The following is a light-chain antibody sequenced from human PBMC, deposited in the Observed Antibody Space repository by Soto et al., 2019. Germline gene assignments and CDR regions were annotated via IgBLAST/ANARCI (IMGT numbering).Light chain of an antibody. CDR3: CSYAGSYTLV. CDR2: DVF. J-gene: IGLJ3*02. V-gene: IGLV2-11*01. CDR1: SSDVGAYNY. Sequence: QSALTQPRSVSGSPGQSVTISCSGTSSDVGAYNYVSWYQQHPGKAPKLMIFDVFKRSSGVPDRFSGSKSGNTASLTISGLQAEDEADYSCCSYAGSYTLVFGGGTKLTVL.